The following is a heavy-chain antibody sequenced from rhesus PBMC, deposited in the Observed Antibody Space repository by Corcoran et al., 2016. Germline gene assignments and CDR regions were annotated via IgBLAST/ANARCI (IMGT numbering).Heavy chain of an antibody. Sequence: QVKLQQWGEGLVKPSETLSLTCAVYGGSITGYYWSWIRQPPGKGLEWIGNIDGKSANTNYNPSVKKRVNMSKDTSKNQFSLKLSSVTAADTAVYYCARGILRSASFDYWGQGVLVTVSS. CDR1: GGSITGYY. CDR2: IDGKSANT. J-gene: IGHJ4*01. CDR3: ARGILRSASFDY. V-gene: IGHV4-73*01. D-gene: IGHD4-29*01.